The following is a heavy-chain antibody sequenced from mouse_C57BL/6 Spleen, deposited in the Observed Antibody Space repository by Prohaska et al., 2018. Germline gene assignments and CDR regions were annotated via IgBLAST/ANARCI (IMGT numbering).Heavy chain of an antibody. V-gene: IGHV1-22*01. D-gene: IGHD3-2*02. J-gene: IGHJ4*01. CDR3: ARRWAQATPYYYAMDY. Sequence: HGKSLEWIGYINPNNGGTSYNQKFKGKATLTVNKSSSTAYMELRSLTSEDSAVYYCARRWAQATPYYYAMDYWGQGTSVTVSS. CDR2: INPNNGGT.